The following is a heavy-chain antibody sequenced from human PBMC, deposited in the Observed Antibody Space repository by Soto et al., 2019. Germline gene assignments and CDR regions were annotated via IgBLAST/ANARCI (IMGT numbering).Heavy chain of an antibody. J-gene: IGHJ4*02. CDR3: ASGLPGYFDN. V-gene: IGHV1-3*01. CDR2: INAGSGYT. Sequence: GASGKGSCKGSWFNFSRPGIQWGRQGPGTGLEWMGWINAGSGYTAYSEKVQGRITLTRDTSATTAYMELNSLRFEDTAVYYCASGLPGYFDNWGQGTLVTVSS. CDR1: WFNFSRPG. D-gene: IGHD4-17*01.